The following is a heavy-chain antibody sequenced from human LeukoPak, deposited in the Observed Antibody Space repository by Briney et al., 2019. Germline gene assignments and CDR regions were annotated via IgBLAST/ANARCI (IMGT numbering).Heavy chain of an antibody. CDR3: ASEYKYDSSGANAFDI. D-gene: IGHD3-22*01. Sequence: GASVKVSCKASGYTFTGHYIHWVRQAPGQALEWMGWIHPNTGGTKYAQKFQGRVTMTRDTSSSTAYMELSSLRSADTAVYYCASEYKYDSSGANAFDIWGQGTMVTVSS. CDR2: IHPNTGGT. J-gene: IGHJ3*02. CDR1: GYTFTGHY. V-gene: IGHV1-2*02.